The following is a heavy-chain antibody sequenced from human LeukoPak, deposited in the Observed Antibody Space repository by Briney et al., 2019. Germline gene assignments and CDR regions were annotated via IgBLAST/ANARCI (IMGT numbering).Heavy chain of an antibody. Sequence: SETLSLTCTVSGGSISGSSYYWGWIRQPPGKGLEWIGSIYYSGSTYYNPSLKSRVTISVDTSKNQFSLKLSSVTAADTAVDYCARRLGYSYGPRAFGYWGQGTLVTVSS. V-gene: IGHV4-39*07. CDR3: ARRLGYSYGPRAFGY. D-gene: IGHD5-18*01. J-gene: IGHJ4*02. CDR1: GGSISGSSYY. CDR2: IYYSGST.